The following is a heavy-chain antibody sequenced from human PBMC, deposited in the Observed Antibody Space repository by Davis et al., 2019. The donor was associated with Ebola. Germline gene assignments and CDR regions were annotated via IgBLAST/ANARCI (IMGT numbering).Heavy chain of an antibody. J-gene: IGHJ3*02. Sequence: SETLSLTCSVSGGSISSSSYYWGWIRQPPGKGLEWIGSISYIGITYYNPSLKSRVTISLDTSKNQFSLKLSSVTAADTAVYYCAKSRDAVTVAGTRSGFDIWGQGTMVTVSS. V-gene: IGHV4-39*07. CDR2: ISYIGIT. CDR3: AKSRDAVTVAGTRSGFDI. D-gene: IGHD6-19*01. CDR1: GGSISSSSYY.